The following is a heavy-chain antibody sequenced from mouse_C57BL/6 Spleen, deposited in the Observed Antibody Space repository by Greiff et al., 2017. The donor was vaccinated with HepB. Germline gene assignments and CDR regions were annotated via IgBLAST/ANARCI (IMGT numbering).Heavy chain of an antibody. J-gene: IGHJ4*01. V-gene: IGHV1-69*01. Sequence: QVQLQQPGAELVMPGASVKLSCKASGYTFTSYWMHWVKQRPGQGLEWIGEIDPSDSYTNYNQKFKGKSTLTVDKSSSTAYIQLSSLTSEDSAVYYCARGGTTGIDYAMDYWGQGTSVTVSS. D-gene: IGHD1-1*01. CDR1: GYTFTSYW. CDR2: IDPSDSYT. CDR3: ARGGTTGIDYAMDY.